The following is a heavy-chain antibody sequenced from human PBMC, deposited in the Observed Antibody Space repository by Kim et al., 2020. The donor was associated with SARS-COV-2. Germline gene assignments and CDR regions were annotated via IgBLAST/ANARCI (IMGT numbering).Heavy chain of an antibody. V-gene: IGHV1-24*01. CDR1: GYTLTELS. D-gene: IGHD6-13*01. CDR2: FDPEDGET. CDR3: ATTEHGSWIGAEYFQH. Sequence: ASVKVSCKVSGYTLTELSMHWVRQAPGKGLEWMGGFDPEDGETIYAQKFQGRVTMTEDTSTDTAYMELSSLRSEDTAVYYCATTEHGSWIGAEYFQHWGQGTLVTVSS. J-gene: IGHJ1*01.